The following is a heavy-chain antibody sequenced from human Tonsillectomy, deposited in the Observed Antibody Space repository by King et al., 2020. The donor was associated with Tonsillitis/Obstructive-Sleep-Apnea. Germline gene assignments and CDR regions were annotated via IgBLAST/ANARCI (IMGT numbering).Heavy chain of an antibody. CDR1: GGSISSSSYY. D-gene: IGHD3-22*01. Sequence: HLQLQESGPGLVKPSETLSLTCTVSGGSISSSSYYWGWIRQPPGKGLEWIGSIYYSGSTYYNPSLKSRVTISVDTSKNQFSLKLSSVTAADTAVYYCARHVRDYYDSSGYYLDYWGQGTLVTVSS. J-gene: IGHJ4*02. CDR2: IYYSGST. CDR3: ARHVRDYYDSSGYYLDY. V-gene: IGHV4-39*01.